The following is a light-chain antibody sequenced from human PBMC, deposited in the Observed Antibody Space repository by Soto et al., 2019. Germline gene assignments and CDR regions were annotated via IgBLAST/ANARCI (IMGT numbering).Light chain of an antibody. CDR1: QSVSSTY. V-gene: IGKV3-20*01. Sequence: EIVLTQSPGTLSLSPGERATLSCRSSQSVSSTYVAWYQQKPGQAPRLLLYGASSRATGIPDRFSGSGSGKDFTLTISSLESEYYAEYYCQQYGSSWTGGQGPKVEI. CDR2: GAS. CDR3: QQYGSSWT. J-gene: IGKJ1*01.